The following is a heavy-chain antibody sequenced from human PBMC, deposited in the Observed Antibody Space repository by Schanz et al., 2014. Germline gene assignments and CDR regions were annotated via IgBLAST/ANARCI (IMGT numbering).Heavy chain of an antibody. CDR1: GFTFSDSW. J-gene: IGHJ6*02. CDR3: ARTYSGSKLGYGMDV. Sequence: EVQLVESGGGLVQPGGSLRLSCAASGFTFSDSWMHWVRQAPGKGLVWVSRTSNDGSFTTFADSVKGRFTISRDDAKSSLYLQMNSLRDGDTAVYYCARTYSGSKLGYGMDVWGPGTTVTVSS. CDR2: TSNDGSFT. D-gene: IGHD5-12*01. V-gene: IGHV3-74*01.